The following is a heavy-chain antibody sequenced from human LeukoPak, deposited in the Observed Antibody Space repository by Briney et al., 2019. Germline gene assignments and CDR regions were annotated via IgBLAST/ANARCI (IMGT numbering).Heavy chain of an antibody. J-gene: IGHJ5*02. V-gene: IGHV1-8*01. Sequence: GASVKVSCKASGYTFTSYDINWVRQATGQGLEWMGWMNPNSGNTGYAQKFQGRVTMSRNTSISTAYMELRSLRSEDTAVYYWARAPLGTVGQRQLYNWFDPWGQGTLVTVSS. CDR3: ARAPLGTVGQRQLYNWFDP. CDR2: MNPNSGNT. CDR1: GYTFTSYD. D-gene: IGHD6-25*01.